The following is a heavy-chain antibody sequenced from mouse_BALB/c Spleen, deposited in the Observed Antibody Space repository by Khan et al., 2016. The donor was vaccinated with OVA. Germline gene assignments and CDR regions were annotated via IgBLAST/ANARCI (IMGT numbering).Heavy chain of an antibody. CDR1: GYTFSTYW. Sequence: VQLQESGAELAKPGASVKMSCKASGYTFSTYWIHWVKQRPGQGLEWIGYINPSSGSTYYNQRFNDKATLTADKSSSTAYMQLSSLTSEDSAVYYCARDRIDYWGQGTTLTVSS. V-gene: IGHV1-7*01. CDR3: ARDRIDY. J-gene: IGHJ2*01. CDR2: INPSSGST.